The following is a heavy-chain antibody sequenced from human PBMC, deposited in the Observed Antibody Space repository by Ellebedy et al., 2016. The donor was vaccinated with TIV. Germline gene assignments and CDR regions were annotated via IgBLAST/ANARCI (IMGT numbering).Heavy chain of an antibody. CDR3: ARIGGVSCGERPIDY. CDR1: GGSISRYY. V-gene: IGHV4-59*01. D-gene: IGHD3-10*01. CDR2: IYYTGTT. Sequence: PGGSLRLSCIVSGGSISRYYWSWIRQPPGRGLEWIGNIYYTGTTNYNPSLQSRVTISLDTSKNQFSLRLTSVTAADTAVYYCARIGGVSCGERPIDYWGQGTLVTVSS. J-gene: IGHJ4*02.